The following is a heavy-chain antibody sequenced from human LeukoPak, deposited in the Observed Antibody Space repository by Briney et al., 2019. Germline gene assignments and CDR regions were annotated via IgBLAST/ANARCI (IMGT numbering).Heavy chain of an antibody. CDR1: GGSISSSSYS. Sequence: SETLSLTCIVSGGSISSSSYSWGWIRQTPGKGLEWIGSVRYSGNTYYNPSLKSRVTLSVDTSNNQFSLKLSPVTAADTAVYYCARRVAAAGDAWGQGTVVTVSS. V-gene: IGHV4-39*01. J-gene: IGHJ3*01. CDR3: ARRVAAAGDA. D-gene: IGHD6-13*01. CDR2: VRYSGNT.